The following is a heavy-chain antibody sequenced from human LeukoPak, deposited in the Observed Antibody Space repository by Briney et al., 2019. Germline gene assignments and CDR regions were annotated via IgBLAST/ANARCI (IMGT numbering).Heavy chain of an antibody. CDR2: ISGSGGST. D-gene: IGHD5-18*01. CDR1: GFTFSSYA. CDR3: AKGTWIQLWPTYFDY. Sequence: PGGSLRLSCAASGFTFSSYAMSWVRQAPGKGLEWVSAISGSGGSTYYADSVKGRFTISRDNSKNTLYLQMNSLRAEDTAVYYCAKGTWIQLWPTYFDYWGQGTLVTVSS. J-gene: IGHJ4*02. V-gene: IGHV3-23*01.